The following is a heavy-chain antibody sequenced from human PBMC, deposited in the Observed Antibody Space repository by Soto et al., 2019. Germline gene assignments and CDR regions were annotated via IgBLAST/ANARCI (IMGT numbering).Heavy chain of an antibody. CDR3: ARAPKVSGSAQTRPDF. CDR1: SGSLSGDY. V-gene: IGHV4-34*01. J-gene: IGHJ4*02. D-gene: IGHD6-6*01. Sequence: ETLSLTCSLYSGSLSGDYWSWIRQPPGKGLGWIGEISPSGTTNYSPSLKSRVSISVDTSKNQFSLNLTSLTAADTAVYYCARAPKVSGSAQTRPDFWGQGSLVT. CDR2: ISPSGTT.